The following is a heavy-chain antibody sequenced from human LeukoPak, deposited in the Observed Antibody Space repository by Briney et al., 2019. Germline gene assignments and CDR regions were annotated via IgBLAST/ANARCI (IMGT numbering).Heavy chain of an antibody. D-gene: IGHD1-26*01. CDR2: IYYSGST. CDR3: ARAPNGYSGSYFDY. CDR1: GGSISSSSYY. J-gene: IGHJ4*02. Sequence: SETLSLTCTVSGGSISSSSYYWGWIRQPPGKGLEWIGSIYYSGSTYYNPSLKSRVTISVDTSKNQFSLKLSSVTAADTAVYYCARAPNGYSGSYFDYWGQGTLVTVSS. V-gene: IGHV4-39*07.